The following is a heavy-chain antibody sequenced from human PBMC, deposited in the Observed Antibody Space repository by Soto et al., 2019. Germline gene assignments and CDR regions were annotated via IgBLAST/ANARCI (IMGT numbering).Heavy chain of an antibody. Sequence: QVQLVQSGAEVKKPGSSVKVSCKASGGTFSSYAISWVRQAPGQGLEWMGGIIPIFGTANYAQKFQGRVTLPAHESTSTAYLELGSLRSEDTAVYYCASSRRRGIYYFDYWGQGTLVTVSS. CDR2: IIPIFGTA. J-gene: IGHJ4*02. CDR1: GGTFSSYA. D-gene: IGHD3-16*01. V-gene: IGHV1-69*12. CDR3: ASSRRRGIYYFDY.